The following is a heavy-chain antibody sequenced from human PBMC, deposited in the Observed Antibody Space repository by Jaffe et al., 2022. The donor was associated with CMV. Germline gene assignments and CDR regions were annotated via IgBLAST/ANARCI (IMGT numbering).Heavy chain of an antibody. CDR3: ARDWGVKVAGTPASFDC. J-gene: IGHJ4*02. CDR1: GFTFSSYS. CDR2: ISSSSSTI. Sequence: EVQLVESGGGLVQPGGSLRLSCAASGFTFSSYSMNWVRQAPGKGLEWVSYISSSSSTIYYADSVKGRFTISRDNAKNSLYLQMNSLRDEDTAVYYCARDWGVKVAGTPASFDCWGQGTLVTVSS. V-gene: IGHV3-48*02. D-gene: IGHD6-19*01.